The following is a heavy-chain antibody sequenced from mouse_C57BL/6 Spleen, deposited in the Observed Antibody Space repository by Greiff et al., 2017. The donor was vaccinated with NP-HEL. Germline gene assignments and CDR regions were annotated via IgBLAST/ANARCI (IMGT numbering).Heavy chain of an antibody. J-gene: IGHJ1*03. CDR3: ARPKLERKVEV. CDR1: GFTFTDYY. CDR2: ISNKANGYTT. V-gene: IGHV7-3*01. D-gene: IGHD1-3*01. Sequence: EVKLMESGGGLVQPGGSLSLSCAASGFTFTDYYMSWVRQPPGKALEWLGFISNKANGYTTEYSASVKGRFTISRDKSQSSLYLQMNAVRAEEGVTDYCARPKLERKVEVWGTGTTVTVSS.